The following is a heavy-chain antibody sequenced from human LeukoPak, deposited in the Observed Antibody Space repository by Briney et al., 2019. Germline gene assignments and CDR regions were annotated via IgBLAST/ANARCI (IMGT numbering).Heavy chain of an antibody. CDR2: IYYSGST. CDR3: ARLAAMTSAYGMDV. Sequence: SETLSLTCTVSGGSISSYYWSWIRQPLGKGLEWIGYIYYSGSTNYNPSLKSRVTISVDTSKNQFSLKLSSVTAADTAVYYCARLAAMTSAYGMDVWGQGTTVTVSS. V-gene: IGHV4-59*08. CDR1: GGSISSYY. D-gene: IGHD4-11*01. J-gene: IGHJ6*02.